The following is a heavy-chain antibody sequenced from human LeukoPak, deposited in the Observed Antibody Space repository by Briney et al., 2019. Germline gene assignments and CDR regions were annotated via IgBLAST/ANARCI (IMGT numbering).Heavy chain of an antibody. V-gene: IGHV1-18*01. CDR3: ARADDFWSGYSVGTVYYYYYMDV. D-gene: IGHD3-3*01. CDR2: ISAYNGNT. CDR1: GYTFTSYG. Sequence: ASVKVSCKASGYTFTSYGISWVRQAPGQGLEWMGWISAYNGNTNYAQKLQGRVTMTTDTSTSTAYMELRSLRSDDTAVYYCARADDFWSGYSVGTVYYYYYMDVWGKGTTVTVSS. J-gene: IGHJ6*03.